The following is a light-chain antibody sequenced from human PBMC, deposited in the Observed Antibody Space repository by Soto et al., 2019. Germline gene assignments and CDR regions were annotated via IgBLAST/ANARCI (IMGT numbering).Light chain of an antibody. J-gene: IGLJ1*01. CDR1: SSDVGAYNY. CDR2: EVR. V-gene: IGLV2-8*01. CDR3: SSYAGSNNFV. Sequence: QSVLTQPPSASGSPGQSVTISCAGSSSDVGAYNYVSWYQQHPGKAPKLIIYEVRNRPAGVPDRFSGSKSGNTASLTVSGLQGEDEADYYCSSYAGSNNFVFGTGTKSPS.